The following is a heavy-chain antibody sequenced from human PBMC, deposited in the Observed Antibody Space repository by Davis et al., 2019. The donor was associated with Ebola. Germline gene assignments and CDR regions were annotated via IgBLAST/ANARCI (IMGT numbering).Heavy chain of an antibody. CDR2: IGTAGDT. CDR1: GFTFSSYD. D-gene: IGHD5-18*01. V-gene: IGHV3-13*01. CDR3: ARVRFGDTAVDY. Sequence: PGGSLRLSCAASGFTFSSYDMHWARQGTGKGLEWVSAIGTAGDTYYPGSVKGRFTISRENAKNSLYLQMNSLRAEDTAVYYCARVRFGDTAVDYWGQGTLVTVSS. J-gene: IGHJ4*02.